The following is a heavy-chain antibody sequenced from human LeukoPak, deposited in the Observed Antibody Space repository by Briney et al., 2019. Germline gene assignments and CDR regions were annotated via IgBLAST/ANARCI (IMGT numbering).Heavy chain of an antibody. CDR1: GGTFSRYA. V-gene: IGHV1-69*05. CDR2: IIPIFGTA. D-gene: IGHD3-22*01. CDR3: ARASGNYYDSSGYYRTPPRFDY. J-gene: IGHJ4*02. Sequence: GASVKVSCKASGGTFSRYAISWVRQAPGQGLEWMGGIIPIFGTANYAQKFQGRVTITTDESTSTAYMELSSLRSEDTAVYYCARASGNYYDSSGYYRTPPRFDYWGQGTLVTVSS.